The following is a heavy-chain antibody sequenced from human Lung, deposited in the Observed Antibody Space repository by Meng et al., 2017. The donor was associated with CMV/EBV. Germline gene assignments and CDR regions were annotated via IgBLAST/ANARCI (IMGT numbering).Heavy chain of an antibody. J-gene: IGHJ6*02. D-gene: IGHD1-26*01. CDR3: ARGESEWELLSYYYYYGMDV. CDR2: ISSSSSYI. Sequence: GESLKISCAASGFTFSSYSMNWVRQAPGKGLEWVSSISSSSSYIYYADSVKGRFTISRDNAKNSLYLQMNSLRAEDTAVYYCARGESEWELLSYYYYYGMDVWGQGTTVTVS. V-gene: IGHV3-21*01. CDR1: GFTFSSYS.